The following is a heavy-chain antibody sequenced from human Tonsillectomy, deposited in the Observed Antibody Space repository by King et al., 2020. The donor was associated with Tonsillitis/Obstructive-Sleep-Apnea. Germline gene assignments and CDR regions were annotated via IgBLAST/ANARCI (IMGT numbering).Heavy chain of an antibody. CDR2: LWYDGINK. Sequence: VQLVESGGGVVQPGRSLRLSCAASGFTFSSYGMHWVRQAPGKGLGWVAVLWYDGINKYYADSVKGRVTLSRDNSKNTLYLQMNSLRAEDTAVYYCAREAGTGYYFDYWGQGTLVTVSS. V-gene: IGHV3-33*01. J-gene: IGHJ4*02. CDR1: GFTFSSYG. CDR3: AREAGTGYYFDY. D-gene: IGHD1-1*01.